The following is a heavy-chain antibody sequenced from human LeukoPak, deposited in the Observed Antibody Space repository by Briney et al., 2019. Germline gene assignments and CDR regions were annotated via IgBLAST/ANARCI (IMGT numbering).Heavy chain of an antibody. CDR3: ARGRHTSGWPTDRFDP. CDR2: IIPDSGDT. Sequence: GASVKVSCKASAYTFTGYRIHWVRQAPGQGLEWMGCIIPDSGDTNYAREFQGRVTMTRDTSISTAYMELTTLTSHDTAVYYCARGRHTSGWPTDRFDPWGQGTLITVSP. D-gene: IGHD6-19*01. J-gene: IGHJ5*02. V-gene: IGHV1-2*02. CDR1: AYTFTGYR.